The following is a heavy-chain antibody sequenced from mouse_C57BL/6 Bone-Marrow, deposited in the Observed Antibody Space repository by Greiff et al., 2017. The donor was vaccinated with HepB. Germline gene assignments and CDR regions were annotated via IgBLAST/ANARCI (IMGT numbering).Heavy chain of an antibody. CDR1: GFNIKDDY. D-gene: IGHD1-1*01. J-gene: IGHJ2*01. Sequence: VQLKQSGAELVRPGASVKLSCTASGFNIKDDYMHWVKQRPEQGLEWIGWIDPENGDTEYASKFQGKATITADTSSNTAYLQLSSLPSEDTAVYSCPKARLLLRYPWGKGTLSQSPQ. V-gene: IGHV14-4*01. CDR3: PKARLLLRYP. CDR2: IDPENGDT.